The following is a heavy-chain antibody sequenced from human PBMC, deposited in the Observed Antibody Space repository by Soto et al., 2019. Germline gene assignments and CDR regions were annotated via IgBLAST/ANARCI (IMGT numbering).Heavy chain of an antibody. V-gene: IGHV4-59*01. CDR3: ARRIKRWLRSDAFDI. CDR1: GGSISSYY. J-gene: IGHJ3*02. D-gene: IGHD6-19*01. Sequence: SETLSLTCTVSGGSISSYYWSWIRQPPGKGLEWIGYIYYSGSTNYNPSLKSRVTISVDTSKNQFSLKLSSVTAADTAVYYCARRIKRWLRSDAFDIWGKGTMVTVSS. CDR2: IYYSGST.